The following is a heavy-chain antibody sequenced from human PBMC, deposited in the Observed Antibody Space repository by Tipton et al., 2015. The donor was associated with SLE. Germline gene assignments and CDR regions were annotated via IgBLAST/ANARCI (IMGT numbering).Heavy chain of an antibody. Sequence: TLSLTCTVSGGSISSSSYYWGWIRQPPGKGLEWIGSIYYSGSTYYNPSLKSRVTISMDTSRNQFSLRLKSVTAADTAVYYCARHLGVIVAFEVWGQGTVLTVSS. D-gene: IGHD3-10*01. CDR1: GGSISSSSYY. V-gene: IGHV4-39*07. CDR3: ARHLGVIVAFEV. J-gene: IGHJ3*01. CDR2: IYYSGST.